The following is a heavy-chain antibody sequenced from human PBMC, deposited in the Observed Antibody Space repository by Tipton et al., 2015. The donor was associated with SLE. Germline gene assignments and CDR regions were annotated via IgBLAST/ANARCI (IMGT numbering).Heavy chain of an antibody. D-gene: IGHD3-3*01. Sequence: TLSLTCNVSGGSISNLYWSWIRQPPGKPLEWIGYVYYGGSTKYNPSLKSRVTMSVDTSKNQFSLKVTSVTAADTAMYYCTRGDFWSANWFDPWGQGTLVTVSS. CDR1: GGSISNLY. J-gene: IGHJ5*02. CDR3: TRGDFWSANWFDP. CDR2: VYYGGST. V-gene: IGHV4-59*08.